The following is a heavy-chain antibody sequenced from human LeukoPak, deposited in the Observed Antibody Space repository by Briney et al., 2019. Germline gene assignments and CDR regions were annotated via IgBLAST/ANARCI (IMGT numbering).Heavy chain of an antibody. CDR1: GFIFSSYN. CDR3: ARDGYSSSSLDY. J-gene: IGHJ4*02. D-gene: IGHD6-6*01. V-gene: IGHV3-21*01. CDR2: ISSSSTYI. Sequence: GGSLRLSCAAPGFIFSSYNMNWVRQAPGKGLEWVSSISSSSTYIYYADSVKGRFTISRDNAKNSLYLQMNSLRDEDTAVYYCARDGYSSSSLDYWGQGALVTVSS.